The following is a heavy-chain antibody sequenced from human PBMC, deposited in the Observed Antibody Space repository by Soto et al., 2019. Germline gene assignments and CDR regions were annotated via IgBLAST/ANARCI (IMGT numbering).Heavy chain of an antibody. J-gene: IGHJ4*02. CDR3: ATYTGTYFVH. CDR2: MFHTGST. CDR1: GGSISSYY. Sequence: SETLSLTCTVSGGSISSYYWSWIRQPPGKGLEWIGFMFHTGSTNYNPSLKSRVTISVDTSKNYFSLKMTSVTAADTAVYYCATYTGTYFVHWGRGTLVTVSS. D-gene: IGHD1-26*01. V-gene: IGHV4-59*01.